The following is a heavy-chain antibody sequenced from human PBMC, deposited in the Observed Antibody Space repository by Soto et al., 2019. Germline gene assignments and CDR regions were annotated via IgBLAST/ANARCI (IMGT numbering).Heavy chain of an antibody. CDR2: IIPIFGTA. Sequence: QVQLVQSGAEVKKPGSSVKVSCKASGGTFSSYDISWVRPAPGQGLEWMGGIIPIFGTANYAQKFQGRVTITADESTSTAYMELSSLRSEDTAVYYCARGRTGTTGTASDYWGQGTLVRLL. D-gene: IGHD1-7*01. V-gene: IGHV1-69*12. J-gene: IGHJ4*02. CDR1: GGTFSSYD. CDR3: ARGRTGTTGTASDY.